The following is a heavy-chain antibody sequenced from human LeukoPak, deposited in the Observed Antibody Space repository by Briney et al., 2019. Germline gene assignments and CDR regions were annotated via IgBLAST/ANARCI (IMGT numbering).Heavy chain of an antibody. V-gene: IGHV3-72*01. Sequence: PGGSLRLSCAASGFTFSDHYIDWVRLAPGKGLEWVGRIRNKVNSYGTEYAAAVKGRFTISRDDSKNSLYLQMNSLRSEDTALYYCTRVRLGAATRYFDYWGQGTLVTVSA. CDR1: GFTFSDHY. CDR3: TRVRLGAATRYFDY. J-gene: IGHJ4*02. D-gene: IGHD1-26*01. CDR2: IRNKVNSYGT.